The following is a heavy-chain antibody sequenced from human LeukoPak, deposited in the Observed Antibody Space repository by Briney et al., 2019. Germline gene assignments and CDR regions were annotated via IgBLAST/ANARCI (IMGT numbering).Heavy chain of an antibody. CDR3: ARDPLRGDTFDP. D-gene: IGHD3-16*01. CDR2: TYHRSKWYN. Sequence: SQTLSLTCAISGDSVSSNSAAWNRIRQSPSRGLEWLGRTYHRSKWYNDYAGSVRSRITINADTSKNQFSLQLNSVTPEDTAVYYCARDPLRGDTFDPWGQGTMVTVSS. J-gene: IGHJ3*01. V-gene: IGHV6-1*01. CDR1: GDSVSSNSAA.